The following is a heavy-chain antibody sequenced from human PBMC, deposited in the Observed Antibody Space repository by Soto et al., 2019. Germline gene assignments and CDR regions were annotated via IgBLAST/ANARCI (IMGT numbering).Heavy chain of an antibody. Sequence: QVQLVESGGGVVQPGRSLRLSCAASGFTFSSYAMHWVRQSPGKGLEWVAVISYDGSNKYYADSVKGRFTISRDNSKNTLYLQVNSLRAEDTAVYYCVEGGYSYCYVDYWGQGTLVTVSS. CDR3: VEGGYSYCYVDY. V-gene: IGHV3-30-3*01. CDR1: GFTFSSYA. J-gene: IGHJ4*02. D-gene: IGHD5-18*01. CDR2: ISYDGSNK.